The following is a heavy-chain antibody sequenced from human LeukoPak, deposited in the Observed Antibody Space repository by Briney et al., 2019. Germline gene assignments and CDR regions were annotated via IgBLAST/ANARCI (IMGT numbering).Heavy chain of an antibody. CDR3: ARGKFGAPDY. D-gene: IGHD3-10*01. CDR1: GFIFSDYY. CDR2: ISSSGSTI. V-gene: IGHV3-11*01. Sequence: PGGSLRLSCAASGFIFSDYYMNWIRQAPGKGLEWVPYISSSGSTIYYADSVKGRFTISRDNAKNSLSLQMNSLGAEDTAVYYCARGKFGAPDYWGQGGLVTVSS. J-gene: IGHJ4*02.